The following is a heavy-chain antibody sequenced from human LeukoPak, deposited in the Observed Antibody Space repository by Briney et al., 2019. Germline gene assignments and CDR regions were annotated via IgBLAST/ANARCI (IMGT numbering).Heavy chain of an antibody. CDR1: GGSFSGYY. CDR2: INHSGST. V-gene: IGHV4-34*01. Sequence: SETLSLTCAVYGGSFSGYYWSWIRQPPGKGLEWIGEINHSGSTNYNPSLKSRVTISVDTSKNQYSLKLSSVTAADTAVYYCARHMDFWSGYYDYWGQGTLVTVSS. CDR3: ARHMDFWSGYYDY. D-gene: IGHD3-3*01. J-gene: IGHJ4*02.